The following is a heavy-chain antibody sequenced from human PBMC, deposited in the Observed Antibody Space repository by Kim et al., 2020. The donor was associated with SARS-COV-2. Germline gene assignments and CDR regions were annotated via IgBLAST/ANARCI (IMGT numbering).Heavy chain of an antibody. CDR1: GFTFSSYE. J-gene: IGHJ4*02. CDR2: ISSSGSTI. CDR3: ASPHLRYFDV. D-gene: IGHD3-9*01. V-gene: IGHV3-48*03. Sequence: GGSLRLSCAASGFTFSSYEMNWVRQAPGKGLEWVSYISSSGSTIYYADSVKGRFTISRDNAKNSLYLQMNSLRAEDTAVYYCASPHLRYFDVWGQGTLVTVSS.